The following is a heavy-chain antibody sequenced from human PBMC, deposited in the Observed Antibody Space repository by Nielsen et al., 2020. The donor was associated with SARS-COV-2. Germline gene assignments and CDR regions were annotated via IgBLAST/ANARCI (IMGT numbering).Heavy chain of an antibody. J-gene: IGHJ6*03. D-gene: IGHD3-10*01. CDR2: IKQDGSEK. V-gene: IGHV3-7*03. CDR3: ARAHGSGSRKVNYYYYMDV. Sequence: VRQAPGKGLEWVANIKQDGSEKYYVDSVKGRFTISRDNAKNSLYLQMNSLKTEDTAVYYCARAHGSGSRKVNYYYYMDVWGKGTTVTVSS.